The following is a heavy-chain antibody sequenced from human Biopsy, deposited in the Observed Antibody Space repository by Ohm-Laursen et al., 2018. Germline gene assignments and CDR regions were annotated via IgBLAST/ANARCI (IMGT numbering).Heavy chain of an antibody. Sequence: TQTLTLTCSFSGFSLSARGMCVSWIRQAPGKALEWLARVDWDDYKDYMASLQTKLSISKDTSNDQVVLTVNNVDPADTATYYCARTPILIVSAGLVYRHRRHLQGMDVWGQGIAVTVS. V-gene: IGHV2-70*11. CDR1: GFSLSARGMC. CDR2: VDWDDYK. CDR3: ARTPILIVSAGLVYRHRRHLQGMDV. D-gene: IGHD6-13*01. J-gene: IGHJ6*02.